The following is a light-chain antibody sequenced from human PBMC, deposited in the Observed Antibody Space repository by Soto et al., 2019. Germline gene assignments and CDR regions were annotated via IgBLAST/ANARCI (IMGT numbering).Light chain of an antibody. J-gene: IGKJ4*01. Sequence: ALQMTQSPSSLSASVGDRVTITCRASQGIRHYLGWYQQKPGKAPKLLIYAASSLQSGVPSRFIGSGSGTDFTLTISSLHPEDFATYYCLQDYNYPLTCGGGTKVEIK. CDR1: QGIRHY. CDR3: LQDYNYPLT. V-gene: IGKV1-6*01. CDR2: AAS.